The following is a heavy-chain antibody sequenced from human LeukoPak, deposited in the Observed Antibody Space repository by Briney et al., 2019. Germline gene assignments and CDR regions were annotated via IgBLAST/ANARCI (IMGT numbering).Heavy chain of an antibody. D-gene: IGHD3-22*01. V-gene: IGHV4-39*01. CDR1: GGSISSSSYY. CDR2: IYYSGST. J-gene: IGHJ3*02. CDR3: ARNPLGDSSGYDAFDI. Sequence: SETLSLTCTVSGGSISSSSYYWGWIRQPPGKGLEWIGSIYYSGSTYYNPSLRSRVTISVDTSKNQFSLKLSSVTAADTAVYYCARNPLGDSSGYDAFDIWGQGTMVTVSS.